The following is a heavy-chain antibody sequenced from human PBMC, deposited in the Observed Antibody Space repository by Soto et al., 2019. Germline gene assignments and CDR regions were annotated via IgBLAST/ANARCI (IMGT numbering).Heavy chain of an antibody. CDR2: IYHSGST. CDR3: ARHDGFSSGWIFDY. V-gene: IGHV4-59*04. Sequence: SETLSLTCTVSGGSISSYYWSWIRQPPGKGLEWIGCIYHSGSTYYNPSLKSRVTISVDTSKNQFSLKLSSVTAADTAVYYCARHDGFSSGWIFDYWGHGTLVTVSS. D-gene: IGHD6-19*01. CDR1: GGSISSYY. J-gene: IGHJ4*01.